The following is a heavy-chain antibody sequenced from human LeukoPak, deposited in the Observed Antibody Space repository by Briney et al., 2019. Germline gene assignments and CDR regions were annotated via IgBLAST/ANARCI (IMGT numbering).Heavy chain of an antibody. CDR2: INPSGGST. V-gene: IGHV1-46*01. CDR3: ASLFSSGPLGGP. J-gene: IGHJ5*02. D-gene: IGHD3-22*01. Sequence: ASVKVSCKASGYTFTSYYMHWVRQAPGQGLECLGIINPSGGSTSYAQKFQGRVTMTRDTSTSTVYMELSSLRSEGTAVYYCASLFSSGPLGGPWGQGTLVTVSS. CDR1: GYTFTSYY.